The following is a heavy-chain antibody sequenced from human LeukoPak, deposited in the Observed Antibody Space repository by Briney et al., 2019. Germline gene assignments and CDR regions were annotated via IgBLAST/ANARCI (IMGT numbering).Heavy chain of an antibody. Sequence: ASVKVSCKASGYTFTGYYMHWVRQAPGQGLEWMGWINPNSGGTNYAQKFQGRVTMTRDTSISTAYMELSSLRSEDTAVYYCARGPPVVRYMDVWGKGTTVTVSS. V-gene: IGHV1-2*02. CDR2: INPNSGGT. CDR3: ARGPPVVRYMDV. CDR1: GYTFTGYY. D-gene: IGHD2-2*01. J-gene: IGHJ6*03.